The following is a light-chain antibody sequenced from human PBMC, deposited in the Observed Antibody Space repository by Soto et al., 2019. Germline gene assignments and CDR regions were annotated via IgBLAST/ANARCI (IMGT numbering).Light chain of an antibody. J-gene: IGKJ1*01. Sequence: DIVLTQSPGTLSLSPGERATLSCRASQSVSNSYLAWYQQKPGQAPRLLIYDASNRATGIPARFSGSGSGTDFTLTISSLEPEDFAIYYCQQRSNWPWAFGQGTKVDI. CDR2: DAS. V-gene: IGKV3D-20*02. CDR3: QQRSNWPWA. CDR1: QSVSNSY.